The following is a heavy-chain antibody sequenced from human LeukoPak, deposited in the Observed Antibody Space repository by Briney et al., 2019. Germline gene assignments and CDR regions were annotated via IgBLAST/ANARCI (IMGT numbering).Heavy chain of an antibody. V-gene: IGHV1-18*01. D-gene: IGHD3-10*01. CDR2: ISAYNGNT. J-gene: IGHJ4*02. Sequence: ASVKDSCKASGYTFTSYGISWVRQAPGQGLEWMGWISAYNGNTNYAQKLQGRVTMTTDTSTSTAYMELRSLRSDDTAVYYCARLGSGSYYNTLRYWGQGTLVTVSS. CDR3: ARLGSGSYYNTLRY. CDR1: GYTFTSYG.